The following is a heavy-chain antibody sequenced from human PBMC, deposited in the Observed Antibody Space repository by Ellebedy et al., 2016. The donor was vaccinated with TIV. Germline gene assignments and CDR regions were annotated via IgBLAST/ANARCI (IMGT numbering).Heavy chain of an antibody. CDR3: ATGGGATVQLRKGRTSFGY. D-gene: IGHD4-17*01. Sequence: ASVKVSXXVSGYTLTELSMHWVRQAPGKGLEWMGGFDPEDGETIYAQKFQGRVTMTEDTSTDTAYMELSSLRSEDTAVYYCATGGGATVQLRKGRTSFGYWGQGTLVTVSS. V-gene: IGHV1-24*01. J-gene: IGHJ4*02. CDR1: GYTLTELS. CDR2: FDPEDGET.